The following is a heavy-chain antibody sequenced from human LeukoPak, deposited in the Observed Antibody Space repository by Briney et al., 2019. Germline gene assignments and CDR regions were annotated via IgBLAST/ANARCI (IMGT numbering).Heavy chain of an antibody. D-gene: IGHD5-18*01. V-gene: IGHV3-23*01. CDR1: GFAFRSYA. CDR3: AKNGGYSYGLYYFDY. J-gene: IGHJ4*02. Sequence: PGGSLRLSCAASGFAFRSYAMSWVRQAPGKGLEWVSSIISSCDVTYYADSLTGRFTISRDNSKNMVYLQMDSLRAEDSAVYYCAKNGGYSYGLYYFDYWGQGTLVTVSS. CDR2: IISSCDVT.